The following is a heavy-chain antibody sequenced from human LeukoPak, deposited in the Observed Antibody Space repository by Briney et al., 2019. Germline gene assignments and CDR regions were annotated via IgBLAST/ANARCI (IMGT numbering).Heavy chain of an antibody. V-gene: IGHV4-30-4*08. CDR3: ARGGYYDFWSGLNYYYYMDV. J-gene: IGHJ6*03. D-gene: IGHD3-3*01. CDR1: GGSISSGDYY. Sequence: SETLSLTCTVSGGSISSGDYYWRWIRQPPGKGLEWIGYIYYSGSTYYNPSLKSRVTISVDTSKNQFSLKLSSVTAADTAVYYCARGGYYDFWSGLNYYYYMDVWGKGTTVTVSS. CDR2: IYYSGST.